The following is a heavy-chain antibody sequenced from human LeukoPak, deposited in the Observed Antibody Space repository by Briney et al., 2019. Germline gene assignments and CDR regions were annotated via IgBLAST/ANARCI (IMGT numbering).Heavy chain of an antibody. CDR2: INSDGSNI. V-gene: IGHV3-74*01. Sequence: GGSLRLSCEASGFTLSNYWMNWVRQAPGKGLVWVSHINSDGSNIKYADSVKGRSTISRDNAKNTLYLQMNSLRAEDTAVYYCAKDEIAPSTPFDYWGQGTLVTVSS. J-gene: IGHJ4*02. CDR3: AKDEIAPSTPFDY. CDR1: GFTLSNYW. D-gene: IGHD2/OR15-2a*01.